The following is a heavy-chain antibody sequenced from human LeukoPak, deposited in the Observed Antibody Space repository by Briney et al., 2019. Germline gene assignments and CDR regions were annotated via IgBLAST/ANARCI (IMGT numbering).Heavy chain of an antibody. V-gene: IGHV1-69*04. J-gene: IGHJ4*02. CDR2: IIPILDIA. CDR3: ARIGEIAAAGINY. Sequence: ASVKVSCKASGYAFTNYGISWVRQAPGQGLEWMGRIIPILDIANYAQKFQGRVTISAGKSTSTAYMELSSLRSEDTAVYYCARIGEIAAAGINYWGQGTLVTVSS. CDR1: GYAFTNYG. D-gene: IGHD6-13*01.